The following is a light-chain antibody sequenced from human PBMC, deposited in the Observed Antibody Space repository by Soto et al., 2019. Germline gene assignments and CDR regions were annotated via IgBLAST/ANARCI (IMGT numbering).Light chain of an antibody. J-gene: IGLJ1*01. V-gene: IGLV2-14*01. CDR3: SSYTSSSTPYV. CDR1: SNDVGGYNY. Sequence: QSALTQPASVSGSPGQSIAISCIGTSNDVGGYNYVSWYQQHPVKAPQLIIYDVTNRPSGVSDRFSGSKSGNTASLTISGLQAEDEADYYCSSYTSSSTPYVFGTGTKVTVL. CDR2: DVT.